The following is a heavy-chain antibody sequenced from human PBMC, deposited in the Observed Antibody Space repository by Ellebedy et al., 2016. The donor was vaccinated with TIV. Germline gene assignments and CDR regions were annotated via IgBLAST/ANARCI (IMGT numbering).Heavy chain of an antibody. CDR1: GFTFSYYI. J-gene: IGHJ4*02. D-gene: IGHD1-1*01. CDR3: ARGPLGNNAGRHDY. V-gene: IGHV3-7*01. CDR2: INQDGSPK. Sequence: PGGSLRLSCAASGFTFSYYIMSWVRQAPGEGLEWMANINQDGSPKNCVDSVKGRFTISRDNAKNYLFVQMNSLRAEDTAVYYCARGPLGNNAGRHDYWGQGTVVTVSS.